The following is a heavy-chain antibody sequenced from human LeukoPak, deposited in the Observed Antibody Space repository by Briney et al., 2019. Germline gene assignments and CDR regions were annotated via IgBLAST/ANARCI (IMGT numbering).Heavy chain of an antibody. CDR3: ARSLSGWYLFDY. Sequence: ASVKVSCKASGYTFTSYYMHWVRQDPGQGLEWMGIINPSGGSTSYAQKFQGRVTMTRDTSTSTVYMELSSLRSEDTAVYYCARSLSGWYLFDYWGQGTLVTVSS. J-gene: IGHJ4*02. V-gene: IGHV1-46*01. CDR1: GYTFTSYY. CDR2: INPSGGST. D-gene: IGHD6-19*01.